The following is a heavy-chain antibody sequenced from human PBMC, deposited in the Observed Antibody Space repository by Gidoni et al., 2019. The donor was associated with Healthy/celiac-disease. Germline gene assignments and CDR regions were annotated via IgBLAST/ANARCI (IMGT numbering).Heavy chain of an antibody. J-gene: IGHJ4*02. CDR1: VFTFSSYA. D-gene: IGHD1-26*01. CDR3: AKSSGSYRYFDY. CDR2: ISGSGGNT. V-gene: IGHV3-23*01. Sequence: EVQLLDSGGGLVQPGGSLRLSCAASVFTFSSYAMSWVRQAPGKGLEWVSAISGSGGNTYYADSVKGRFTISRDNSKNTLYLQMNSLRAEDTAVYYCAKSSGSYRYFDYWGQGTLVTVSS.